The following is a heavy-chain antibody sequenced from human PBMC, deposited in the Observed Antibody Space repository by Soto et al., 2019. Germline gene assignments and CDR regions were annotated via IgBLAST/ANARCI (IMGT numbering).Heavy chain of an antibody. V-gene: IGHV3-23*01. D-gene: IGHD2-2*01. CDR2: ISGSGGST. CDR3: AKRTLTSCFPFEY. Sequence: EVQLLVSGGGLVQPGGSLRLSCAASGFTFSNYAMSWVRQAPGKGLEWVSVISGSGGSTYYPDSVKGRFTISRDNSKNTLFLQMNSLRAEDTAVYYCAKRTLTSCFPFEYWGQGALVTVSS. J-gene: IGHJ4*02. CDR1: GFTFSNYA.